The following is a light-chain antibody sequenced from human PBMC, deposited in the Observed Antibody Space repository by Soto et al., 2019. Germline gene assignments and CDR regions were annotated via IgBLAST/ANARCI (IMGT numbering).Light chain of an antibody. CDR2: EVS. J-gene: IGLJ1*01. V-gene: IGLV2-23*02. CDR1: SSDVGSYNL. Sequence: QSVLTQPASVSGSPGQSTTISCTGTSSDVGSYNLVSWYQQHPGKAPKLMIYEVSKRPSGVSNRFSGSKSGNTASLTISGLQAEDDADYYCCSYAGSSTFVFGTGTKVTVL. CDR3: CSYAGSSTFV.